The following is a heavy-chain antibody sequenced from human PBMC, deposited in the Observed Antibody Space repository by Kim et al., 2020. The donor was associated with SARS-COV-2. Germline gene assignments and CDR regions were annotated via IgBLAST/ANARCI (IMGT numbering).Heavy chain of an antibody. J-gene: IGHJ3*02. CDR2: IYYSGST. Sequence: SETLSLTCTVSGGSISSYYWSWIRQPPGKGLEWIGYIYYSGSTNYNPSLKSRVTISVDTSKNQFSLKLSSVTAADTAVYYCARTNYYDSSGYYPGAFDIWGQGTMVTVSS. D-gene: IGHD3-22*01. CDR3: ARTNYYDSSGYYPGAFDI. CDR1: GGSISSYY. V-gene: IGHV4-59*01.